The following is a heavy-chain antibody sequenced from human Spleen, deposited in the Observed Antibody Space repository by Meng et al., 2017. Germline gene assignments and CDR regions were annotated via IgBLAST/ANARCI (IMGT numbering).Heavy chain of an antibody. Sequence: QVQPQQWGAVLLTPSETLSLPCAVYGGSFSCYYWGWIRQPPGKGLEWIGEINHSGSTNYNPSLKSRVTISVDTSKNQFSLKLSSVTAADTAVYYCAVVVTEEVSIVEHWGQGTLVTVSS. J-gene: IGHJ1*01. CDR3: AVVVTEEVSIVEH. CDR2: INHSGST. D-gene: IGHD3-22*01. CDR1: GGSFSCYY. V-gene: IGHV4-34*01.